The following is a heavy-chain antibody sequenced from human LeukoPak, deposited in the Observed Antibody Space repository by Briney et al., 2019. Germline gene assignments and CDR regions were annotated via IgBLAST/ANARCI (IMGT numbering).Heavy chain of an antibody. CDR1: GYKFTGSY. Sequence: GASVKVSCKASGYKFTGSYIHWVREAPEPGREWMGWINTKSGDSHHAQKFQGRVTMTRDTSISTAYMELSRLRSDDTAVYYCAREIGGILVFDYWGQGNLVTVSS. CDR3: AREIGGILVFDY. V-gene: IGHV1-2*02. J-gene: IGHJ4*02. CDR2: INTKSGDS. D-gene: IGHD5-18*01.